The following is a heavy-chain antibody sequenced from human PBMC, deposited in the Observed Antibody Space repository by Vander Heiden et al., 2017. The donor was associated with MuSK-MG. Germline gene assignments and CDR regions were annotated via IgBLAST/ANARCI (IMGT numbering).Heavy chain of an antibody. CDR2: ISWNSGSI. CDR3: AKGLSSSSYDAFDI. J-gene: IGHJ3*02. CDR1: GFTFDDYA. V-gene: IGHV3-9*01. Sequence: EVQLVESGGGLVQPARSLRLACAPSGFTFDDYAMHWVRQAPGKGLEWVSGISWNSGSIGYADSVKGRFTISRDNAKNSLYLQMNSLRAEDTALYYCAKGLSSSSYDAFDIWGQGTMVTVSS. D-gene: IGHD6-13*01.